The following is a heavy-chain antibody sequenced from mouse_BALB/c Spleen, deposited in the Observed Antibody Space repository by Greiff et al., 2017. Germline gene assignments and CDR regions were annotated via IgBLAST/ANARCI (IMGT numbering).Heavy chain of an antibody. CDR2: ISSGGSYT. D-gene: IGHD2-1*01. J-gene: IGHJ1*01. V-gene: IGHV5-6*01. CDR1: GFTFSSYG. Sequence: EVQLQESGGDLVKPGGSLKLSCAASGFTFSSYGMSWVRQTPDKRLEWVATISSGGSYTYYPDSVKGRFTISRDNAKNTLYLQMSSLKSEDTAMYYCASLYGNYWYFDVWGAGTTVTVSS. CDR3: ASLYGNYWYFDV.